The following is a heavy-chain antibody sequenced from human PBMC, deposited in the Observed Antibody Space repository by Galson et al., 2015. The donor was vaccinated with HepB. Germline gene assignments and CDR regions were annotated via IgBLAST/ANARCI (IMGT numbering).Heavy chain of an antibody. CDR1: GYTFPNYG. V-gene: IGHV1-18*01. CDR3: ARVMGDYDVQYYYGMDV. J-gene: IGHJ6*02. D-gene: IGHD3-16*01. Sequence: SVKVSCKASGYTFPNYGITWVRQAPGQGPEWMGWISVYNGDTNYAQKFQGRVTMTTDTSTNTAYMQMRSLRSDDTAVYYCARVMGDYDVQYYYGMDVWDQGTTVTVS. CDR2: ISVYNGDT.